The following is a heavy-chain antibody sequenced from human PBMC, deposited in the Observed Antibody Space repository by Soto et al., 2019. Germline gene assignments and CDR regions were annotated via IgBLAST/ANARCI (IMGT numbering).Heavy chain of an antibody. CDR1: GFTFDDYA. CDR3: TTYDYILGSVRYRWAY. CDR2: IKSKTDGGTT. Sequence: GGSLRLSCAASGFTFDDYAMHWVRQAPGKGLEWVARIKSKTDGGTTDHAAPVKGRFTISRDDSKNTVYLQMNSLETEDTAVYYCTTYDYILGSVRYRWAYWGQGALVTVSS. V-gene: IGHV3-15*01. J-gene: IGHJ4*02. D-gene: IGHD3-16*02.